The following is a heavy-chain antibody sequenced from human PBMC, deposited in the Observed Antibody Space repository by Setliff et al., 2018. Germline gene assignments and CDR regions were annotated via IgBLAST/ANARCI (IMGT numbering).Heavy chain of an antibody. CDR3: ARSPFPVDTVMVTTFDS. Sequence: SVKVSCKTSRGTFSNYAISWVRQAPGQGLEWMGGTTPIFTTANYAQKFQGRVTITADESTSTAYMELSSLKSEDTGVYYCARSPFPVDTVMVTTFDSWGQGTLVTVSS. CDR2: TTPIFTTA. V-gene: IGHV1-69*13. D-gene: IGHD5-18*01. J-gene: IGHJ4*02. CDR1: RGTFSNYA.